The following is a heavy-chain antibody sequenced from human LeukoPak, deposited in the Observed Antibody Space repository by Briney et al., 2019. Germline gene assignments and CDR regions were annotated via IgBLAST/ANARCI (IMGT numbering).Heavy chain of an antibody. Sequence: PGRPLRLSCAASGFTFSSYGMHWVRQAPGKGLEWVAVISYDGSNKYYADSVKGRFTISRDNSKNTLYLQMNSLRAEDTAVYYCARVLSGRGSLYYYYYYMDVWGKGTTVTISS. CDR3: ARVLSGRGSLYYYYYYMDV. CDR1: GFTFSSYG. CDR2: ISYDGSNK. D-gene: IGHD3-10*01. J-gene: IGHJ6*03. V-gene: IGHV3-30*03.